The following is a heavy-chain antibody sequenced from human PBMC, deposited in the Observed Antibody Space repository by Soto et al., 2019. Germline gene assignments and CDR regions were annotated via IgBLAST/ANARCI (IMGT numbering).Heavy chain of an antibody. D-gene: IGHD6-19*01. Sequence: QVQLVESGGGLVKPGGSLRLSCAASGFTFSDYYMTWIRQAPGKGLEWLSYISGRSSYTRYADSVKGRFTVSRDNANNSLYLQMNSLRAEDTAVYYYARPRDQWLRQTQYYWFDPWGQGTLVTVSS. J-gene: IGHJ5*02. CDR2: ISGRSSYT. V-gene: IGHV3-11*05. CDR3: ARPRDQWLRQTQYYWFDP. CDR1: GFTFSDYY.